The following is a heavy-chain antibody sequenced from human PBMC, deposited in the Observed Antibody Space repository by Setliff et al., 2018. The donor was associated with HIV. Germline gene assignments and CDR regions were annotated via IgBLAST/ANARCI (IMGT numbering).Heavy chain of an antibody. D-gene: IGHD7-27*01. Sequence: ASVKVSCKASGYTFTSYAMHWVRQAPGQRLEWMGWINAGNGNTKYSQKFQDRVTMTRDTSISTAYMELSRLRSDDTAVYYCARSRLGSWFDPWGQGTQVTVSS. CDR3: ARSRLGSWFDP. CDR1: GYTFTSYA. V-gene: IGHV1-3*01. CDR2: INAGNGNT. J-gene: IGHJ5*02.